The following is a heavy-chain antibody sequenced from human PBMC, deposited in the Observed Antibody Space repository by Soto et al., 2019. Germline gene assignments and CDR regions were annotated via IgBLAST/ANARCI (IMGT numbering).Heavy chain of an antibody. J-gene: IGHJ3*02. CDR1: GFTFSTYS. D-gene: IGHD3-22*01. CDR3: ARDLGYYYSSGYKDVFDI. V-gene: IGHV3-48*01. Sequence: GGSLRLSCVASGFTFSTYSMNWVRQAPGKGLEWVSYISSSSSTIYYEDSAKGRFTISRDNAKNSLYLQMNSLRAEDTAVYYCARDLGYYYSSGYKDVFDIWGRRTMVLGSS. CDR2: ISSSSSTI.